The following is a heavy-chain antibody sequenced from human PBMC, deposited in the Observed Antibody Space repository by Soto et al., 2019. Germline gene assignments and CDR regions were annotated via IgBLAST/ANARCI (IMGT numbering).Heavy chain of an antibody. CDR3: TRRKGGTTRYYFDY. J-gene: IGHJ4*02. V-gene: IGHV4-39*01. CDR1: GGSISSYY. Sequence: SETLSLTCTVSGGSISSYYWGWIRQPPGKGLEWIGGIYYSGSTYYNPSLKSRVTISVDTSKNQFSLTLSSVTAADTAVYYCTRRKGGTTRYYFDYWGQGTLVTVSS. D-gene: IGHD1-7*01. CDR2: IYYSGST.